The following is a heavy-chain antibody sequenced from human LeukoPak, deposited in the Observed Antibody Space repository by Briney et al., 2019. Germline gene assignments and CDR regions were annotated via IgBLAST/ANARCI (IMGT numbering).Heavy chain of an antibody. CDR3: ARVGRYYYDSSGYYH. Sequence: QPGRSLRLSCAASGFTFSSYAMHWVRQAPGKGLEWVAVISYDGSNKYYADSVKGRFTISRDNSKNSLYLQMNSLRAEDTAVYYCARVGRYYYDSSGYYHWGQGTLVTVSS. D-gene: IGHD3-22*01. J-gene: IGHJ5*02. CDR2: ISYDGSNK. V-gene: IGHV3-30-3*01. CDR1: GFTFSSYA.